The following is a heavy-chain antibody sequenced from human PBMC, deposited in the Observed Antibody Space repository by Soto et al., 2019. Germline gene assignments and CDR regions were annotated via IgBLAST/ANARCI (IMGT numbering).Heavy chain of an antibody. CDR1: GGSISSGGYS. CDR3: ARGRPLGL. V-gene: IGHV4-30-2*01. Sequence: PSETLSLTCAVPGGSISSGGYSWSWIRQPPGKGLECIGYIYHSGSTYYNPSLTCRVTISVDRSKNQFSRKLSSVTAADGAVDYCARGRPLGLWGQGSLVTVGS. J-gene: IGHJ4*02. D-gene: IGHD3-16*01. CDR2: IYHSGST.